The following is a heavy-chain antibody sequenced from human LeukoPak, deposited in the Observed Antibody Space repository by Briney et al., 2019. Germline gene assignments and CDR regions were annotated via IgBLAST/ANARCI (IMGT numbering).Heavy chain of an antibody. D-gene: IGHD5-18*01. V-gene: IGHV4-61*02. CDR3: ASLDTAMVPENDAFDI. Sequence: PSETLSLTCTVSGGSISSGCYYWSWIRQPAGKGLEWIGRIYTSGSTNYNPSLKSRVTISVDTSKNQFSLKLSSVTAADTAVYYCASLDTAMVPENDAFDIWGQGTMVTVSS. CDR1: GGSISSGCYY. J-gene: IGHJ3*02. CDR2: IYTSGST.